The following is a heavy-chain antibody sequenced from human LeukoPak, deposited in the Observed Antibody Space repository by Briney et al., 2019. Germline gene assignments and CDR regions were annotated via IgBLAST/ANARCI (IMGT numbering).Heavy chain of an antibody. D-gene: IGHD2-2*01. V-gene: IGHV3-21*01. CDR3: ARDCRSTSCYEGAFDI. Sequence: PGGSLRLSCAASGFTFSSYSMHWVRQAPGKGLEWVSSISIISSYIYYADSVKGRFTISRDNAKNSLYLQMYSLRGEDTAVYYCARDCRSTSCYEGAFDIWGQGTMVTVSS. CDR2: ISIISSYI. CDR1: GFTFSSYS. J-gene: IGHJ3*02.